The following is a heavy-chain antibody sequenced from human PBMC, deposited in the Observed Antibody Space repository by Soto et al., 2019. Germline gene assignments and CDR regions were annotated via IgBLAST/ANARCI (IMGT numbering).Heavy chain of an antibody. CDR1: GFTFSDYY. Sequence: PGGSLRLSCAASGFTFSDYYMSWIRQAPGKGLEWVSYISSSGSTIYHADSVKGRFTISRDNAKNSLYLQMNSLRAEDTAVYYCARESRFSTPRNDAFDIWGQGTMVTVSS. CDR2: ISSSGSTI. J-gene: IGHJ3*02. CDR3: ARESRFSTPRNDAFDI. V-gene: IGHV3-11*01.